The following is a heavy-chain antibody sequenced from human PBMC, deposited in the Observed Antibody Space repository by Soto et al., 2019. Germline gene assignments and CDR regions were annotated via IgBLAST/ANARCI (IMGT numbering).Heavy chain of an antibody. Sequence: GGSLRLSCAASGFTFSNYDIHWVRQAPGKGLEWVAIIWYDGSNKYYADSVKGRFTISRDNSKNTVYLQMNSLRAEDTAVYYCLIADYYYYTRMDDWGQGTQVTVSS. CDR3: LIADYYYYTRMDD. J-gene: IGHJ6*02. CDR2: IWYDGSNK. V-gene: IGHV3-33*01. CDR1: GFTFSNYD.